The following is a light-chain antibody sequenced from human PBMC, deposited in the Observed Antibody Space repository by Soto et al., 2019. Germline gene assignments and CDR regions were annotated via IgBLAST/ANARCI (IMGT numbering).Light chain of an antibody. CDR2: LNSDGSH. CDR1: SGHRSYA. CDR3: QTWCTGIHVV. J-gene: IGLJ2*01. V-gene: IGLV4-69*01. Sequence: QPVLTQSPSASASLGASVKLTCTLSSGHRSYAIAWHQQQPEKGPRFLMKLNSDGSHRKGDGIPDRFSGSSSGAERYLTISSLQSEDEADYYCQTWCTGIHVVFGGGTKVTVL.